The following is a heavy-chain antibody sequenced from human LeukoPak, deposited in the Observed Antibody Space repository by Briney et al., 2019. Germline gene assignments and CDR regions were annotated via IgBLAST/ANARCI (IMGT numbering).Heavy chain of an antibody. CDR1: GYSFTSYW. CDR2: IYPGDSDT. D-gene: IGHD2-2*01. V-gene: IGHV5-51*01. Sequence: GESLKISCKGSGYSFTSYWIGWVRQMPGKGLEWMGIIYPGDSDTRYSPSFQGQVTISADKSISTAYLQWSSLKASDTTMYYCARGYCSSTSCLRYYYYYGMDVWGQGTTVTVSS. J-gene: IGHJ6*02. CDR3: ARGYCSSTSCLRYYYYYGMDV.